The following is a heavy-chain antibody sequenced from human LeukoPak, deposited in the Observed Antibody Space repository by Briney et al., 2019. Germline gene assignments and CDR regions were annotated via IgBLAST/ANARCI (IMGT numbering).Heavy chain of an antibody. D-gene: IGHD6-13*01. V-gene: IGHV3-11*03. CDR2: ISSSSSYT. Sequence: GGSLRLSCAASGFTFSSYAMSWVRQAPGKGLEWVSYISSSSSYTNYADSVKGRFTISRDNAKNSLYLQMNSLRAEDTAVYYCARPRVAATGFDAFDIWGQGTMVTVSS. CDR3: ARPRVAATGFDAFDI. J-gene: IGHJ3*02. CDR1: GFTFSSYA.